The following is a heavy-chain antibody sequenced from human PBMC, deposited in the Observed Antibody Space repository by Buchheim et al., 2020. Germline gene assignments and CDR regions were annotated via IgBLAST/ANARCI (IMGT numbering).Heavy chain of an antibody. CDR1: GGSISSYNW. D-gene: IGHD2-2*01. J-gene: IGHJ5*02. Sequence: QVQLQESGPGLVKPSETLSLTCAASGGSISSYNWWNWVRQPPGEGLEWIGEVFHSGSTNYNPSLKSRVTISVDPSKNQFSLKLTSVTAADTAVYYCARDRSTSPARTWSSTESWGQGTL. CDR3: ARDRSTSPARTWSSTES. CDR2: VFHSGST. V-gene: IGHV4-4*02.